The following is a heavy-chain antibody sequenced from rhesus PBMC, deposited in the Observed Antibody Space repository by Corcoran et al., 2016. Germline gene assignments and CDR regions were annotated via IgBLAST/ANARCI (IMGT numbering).Heavy chain of an antibody. CDR1: VGPISSSTW. D-gene: IGHD2-21*01. Sequence: QVQLQESGQAVLKPSEPLSLTCPVSVGPISSSTWWSWIRQPPGKGLEWIGRFCGSGGSTDYNPSRKCRVTISTDTSNNQFALKLSSVNAADTAVDYCARESVRVVVAIGAVDYWGQGVLVTVSS. J-gene: IGHJ4*01. CDR2: FCGSGGST. V-gene: IGHV4-93*01. CDR3: ARESVRVVVAIGAVDY.